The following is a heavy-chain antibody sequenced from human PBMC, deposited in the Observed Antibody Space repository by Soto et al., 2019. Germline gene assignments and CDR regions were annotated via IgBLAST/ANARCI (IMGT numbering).Heavy chain of an antibody. V-gene: IGHV3-23*01. J-gene: IGHJ3*02. CDR3: AKSRQQLFYDAFDI. CDR2: ISGSGGST. D-gene: IGHD6-13*01. Sequence: GESLKISCAASGFTFSSYAMSWVRQAPGKGLEWVSAISGSGGSTYYADSVKGRFTISRDNSKNTLYLQMNSLRAEDTAVYYCAKSRQQLFYDAFDIWGQGTMVTVSS. CDR1: GFTFSSYA.